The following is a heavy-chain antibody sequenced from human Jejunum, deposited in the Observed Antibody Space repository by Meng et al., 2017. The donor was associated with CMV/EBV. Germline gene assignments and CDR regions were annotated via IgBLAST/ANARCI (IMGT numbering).Heavy chain of an antibody. CDR3: ARDGCERSSSCQFDS. CDR1: GFTFSSNW. V-gene: IGHV3-7*01. J-gene: IGHJ4*02. Sequence: GFTFSSNWMSWVRQAPGKGLEWVANIRQDGREKYYVDSVKGRFTISRDNAKNSLFLQMDSLGAEDTALYYCARDGCERSSSCQFDSWGQGTLVTVSS. D-gene: IGHD6-6*01. CDR2: IRQDGREK.